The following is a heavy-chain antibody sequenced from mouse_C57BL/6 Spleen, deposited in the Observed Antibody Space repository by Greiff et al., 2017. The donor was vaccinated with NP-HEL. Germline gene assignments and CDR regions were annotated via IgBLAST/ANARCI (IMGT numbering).Heavy chain of an antibody. J-gene: IGHJ1*03. V-gene: IGHV5-15*04. D-gene: IGHD6-1*01. Sequence: EVKVVESGGGLVQPGGSLKLSCAASGFTFSDYGMAWVRQAPRKGPEWVAFISNLAYSIYYADTVTGRFTISRENAKNTLYLEMSSLRSEDTAMYYCARRTADWYFDVWGTGTTVTVSS. CDR3: ARRTADWYFDV. CDR1: GFTFSDYG. CDR2: ISNLAYSI.